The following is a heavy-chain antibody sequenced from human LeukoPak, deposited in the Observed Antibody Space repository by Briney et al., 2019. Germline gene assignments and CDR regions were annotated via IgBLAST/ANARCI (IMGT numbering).Heavy chain of an antibody. V-gene: IGHV1-46*01. J-gene: IGHJ5*02. CDR1: GYTFTSYY. Sequence: ASVKVSCKASGYTFTSYYMHWVRQAPGQGLEWMGIINPSGGSTSYAQKFQGRVTMTRDMSTSTVYMELSSLRSEDTAVYYCARDRYDSSGYYPNWFDPWGQGTLVTVSS. CDR3: ARDRYDSSGYYPNWFDP. CDR2: INPSGGST. D-gene: IGHD3-22*01.